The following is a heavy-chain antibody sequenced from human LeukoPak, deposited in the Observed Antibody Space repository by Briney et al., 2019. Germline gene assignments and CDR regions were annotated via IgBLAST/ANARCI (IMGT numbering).Heavy chain of an antibody. J-gene: IGHJ4*02. D-gene: IGHD5-12*01. CDR1: GFVFSNYG. Sequence: GGSLRLSCQTSGFVFSNYGMHWVRQAPGKGLEWVAFVRYDESNEYYADSVKGRFTISRDNSMNTLYLQMNSLRAEDTGVYSCAKDSNSGYVSVGPDYWGLGTLVTVSS. V-gene: IGHV3-30*02. CDR2: VRYDESNE. CDR3: AKDSNSGYVSVGPDY.